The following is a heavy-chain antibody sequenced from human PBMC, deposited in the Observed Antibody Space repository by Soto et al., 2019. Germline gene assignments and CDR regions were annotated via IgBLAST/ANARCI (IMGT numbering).Heavy chain of an antibody. D-gene: IGHD3-10*01. J-gene: IGHJ6*02. CDR2: INSDGSST. CDR1: GFTFSSYW. V-gene: IGHV3-74*01. Sequence: GGSLRLSCAASGFTFSSYWMHWVRQAPGKGLVWVSRINSDGSSTSYADSVKGRFTISRDNAKNTLYLQMNSLRAEDTAVYYCASEPYYYGSGSYLGMDVWGQGTTVTVSS. CDR3: ASEPYYYGSGSYLGMDV.